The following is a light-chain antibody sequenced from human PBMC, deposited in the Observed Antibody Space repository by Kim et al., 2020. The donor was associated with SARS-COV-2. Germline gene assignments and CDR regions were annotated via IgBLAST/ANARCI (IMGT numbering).Light chain of an antibody. CDR2: GAS. J-gene: IGKJ4*01. CDR1: ESVSSSY. Sequence: LPPGERAPLSCRASESVSSSYLAWYQQKPGQAPMPLIYGASSRATGIPDRFSGSGSGTDFTLTISRLEPEDFAVYYCQQYGSSPLTFGGGTKLEI. CDR3: QQYGSSPLT. V-gene: IGKV3-20*01.